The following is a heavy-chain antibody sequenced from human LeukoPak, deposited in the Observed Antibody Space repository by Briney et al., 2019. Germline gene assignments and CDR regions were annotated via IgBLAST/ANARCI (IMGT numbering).Heavy chain of an antibody. V-gene: IGHV1-18*01. CDR1: GYTFTTYG. Sequence: ASVKVSCKASGYTFTTYGISWVRQAPGQGLEWVGRISGYSGNTDYAQKFQDRVTMTTDTSTSTAYMELRSLSSDDTAVYYCARDYRGSYYFYWGQGTLVTVSS. CDR3: ARDYRGSYYFY. D-gene: IGHD1-26*01. CDR2: ISGYSGNT. J-gene: IGHJ4*02.